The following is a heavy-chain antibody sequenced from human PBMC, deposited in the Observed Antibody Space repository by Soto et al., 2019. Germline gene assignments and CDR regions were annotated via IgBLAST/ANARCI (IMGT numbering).Heavy chain of an antibody. V-gene: IGHV4-39*01. CDR2: IYYSGST. D-gene: IGHD4-17*01. Sequence: QLQLQESGPGLVKPSETLSLTCTVSGGSISSTDYYWGWIRQPPGKGLEWIGSIYYSGSTYYKSSLKSRVTMSVDTSKNQFSLKLSSVTAADTAVYYCARLRATVTTPPRRWFDPWGQGTLVTVSS. CDR1: GGSISSTDYY. J-gene: IGHJ5*02. CDR3: ARLRATVTTPPRRWFDP.